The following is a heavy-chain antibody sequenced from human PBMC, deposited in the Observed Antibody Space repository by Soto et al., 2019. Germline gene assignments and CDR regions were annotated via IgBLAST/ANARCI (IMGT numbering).Heavy chain of an antibody. V-gene: IGHV3-21*01. CDR1: GFTFSSYS. CDR2: ISSSSSYI. CDR3: ARDPSTGYSSGGGGY. D-gene: IGHD6-19*01. J-gene: IGHJ4*02. Sequence: PGGSLRLSCAASGFTFSSYSMNWVRQAPGKGLEWVSSISSSSSYIYYADSVKGRFTISRDNAKNSLYLQMNSLRAEDTAVYYCARDPSTGYSSGGGGYWGQGTLVTVSS.